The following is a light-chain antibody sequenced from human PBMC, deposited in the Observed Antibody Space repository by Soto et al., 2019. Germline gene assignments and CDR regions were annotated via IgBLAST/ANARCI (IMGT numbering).Light chain of an antibody. CDR1: QDIAND. CDR2: AAS. J-gene: IGKJ5*01. Sequence: DIQMTQSPSSLSASVGDRVTITCRASQDIANDLGWYQQKPGKVPKRLIYAASSLQSGVPSSFSGSGSGTEFTLTISSLQPEDFATYYCLQHNSYPITFCQGTRLEIK. V-gene: IGKV1-17*01. CDR3: LQHNSYPIT.